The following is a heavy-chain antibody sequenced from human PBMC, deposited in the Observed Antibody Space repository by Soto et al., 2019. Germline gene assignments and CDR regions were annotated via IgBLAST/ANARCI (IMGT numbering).Heavy chain of an antibody. CDR1: GDSINSSHS. CDR2: AHHGGT. D-gene: IGHD3-10*01. V-gene: IGHV4-4*02. CDR3: TRERVSWFGDLLPLGLDV. J-gene: IGHJ6*02. Sequence: SETLSLTCAISGDSINSSHSWTWVRQPPGKGLEWIGEAHHGGTNSNPSLKTRVTILLDKSKNQFSLKLNSVTAADTAIYYCTRERVSWFGDLLPLGLDVWGQGTMVTVSS.